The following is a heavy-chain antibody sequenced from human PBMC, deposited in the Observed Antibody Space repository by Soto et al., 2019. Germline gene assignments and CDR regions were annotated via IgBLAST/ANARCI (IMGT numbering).Heavy chain of an antibody. Sequence: GASVKVSCKASGVSFSSSTFSWVRQAPGQGLEWMGRIIPILNIVNYAQKFQGRVTLTADTSTSTAYMEMSGLRPDDTAVYYCARRVALAPVYDAYDVWGQGTMVTVS. CDR2: IIPILNIV. V-gene: IGHV1-69*02. CDR3: ARRVALAPVYDAYDV. CDR1: GVSFSSST. D-gene: IGHD2-8*01. J-gene: IGHJ3*01.